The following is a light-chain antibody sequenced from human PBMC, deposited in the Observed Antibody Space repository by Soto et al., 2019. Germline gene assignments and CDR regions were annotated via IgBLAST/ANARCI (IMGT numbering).Light chain of an antibody. J-gene: IGLJ1*01. CDR2: DVV. Sequence: QSVLTQPASVSGSPGRSITISCTGTSSDVGGFNSVSWYQLRPGTAPKLILYDVVDRPSGVSYRFSGSKSGNTASLTISGLQSADEADYFCSSYTSTMTNVFGSGTKVTVL. CDR1: SSDVGGFNS. CDR3: SSYTSTMTNV. V-gene: IGLV2-14*03.